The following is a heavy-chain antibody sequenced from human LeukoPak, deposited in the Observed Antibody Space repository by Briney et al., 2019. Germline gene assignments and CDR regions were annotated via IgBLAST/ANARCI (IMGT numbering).Heavy chain of an antibody. CDR3: ARDGGPYYYGSGSNIFDP. CDR2: IYYSGST. CDR1: GGSISSYY. D-gene: IGHD3-10*01. Sequence: SETLSLTCTVSGGSISSYYWSWIRQPPGKGLEWIGYIYYSGSTNYNPSLKSRVTISVDTSKNQFSLKLSSVTAADTAVYYCARDGGPYYYGSGSNIFDPWGQGTLVTVSS. V-gene: IGHV4-59*12. J-gene: IGHJ5*02.